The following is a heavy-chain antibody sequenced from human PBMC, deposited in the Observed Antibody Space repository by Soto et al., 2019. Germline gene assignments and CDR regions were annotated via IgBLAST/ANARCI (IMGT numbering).Heavy chain of an antibody. D-gene: IGHD6-19*01. V-gene: IGHV3-74*01. CDR1: GFTLSNHW. CDR2: INGDGTSI. J-gene: IGHJ4*02. Sequence: EVQLVESGGGLVQPGGSLRLSCAASGFTLSNHWMHWVRQVPGKGLVWVSRINGDGTSINYADSVKGRFTISRDNAKNTLSLQMNTLRAEDTAVYYCARDPGDTTGWFYFDSWGQGTLVIVSS. CDR3: ARDPGDTTGWFYFDS.